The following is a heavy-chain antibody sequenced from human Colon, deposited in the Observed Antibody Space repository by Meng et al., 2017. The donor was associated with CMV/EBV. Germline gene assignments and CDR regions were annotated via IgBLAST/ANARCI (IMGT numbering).Heavy chain of an antibody. CDR3: ARAPFEPTTRHFDF. Sequence: SGDPISSGGYCWNWIRQVPGRGLEWIGYIHHTGTSHYNPSLQSRLTLSVDTSKNQFSLSLKSVTAADTAVYYCARAPFEPTTRHFDFWGQGILVTVSS. V-gene: IGHV4-31*02. J-gene: IGHJ4*02. CDR1: GDPISSGGYC. D-gene: IGHD3-16*01. CDR2: IHHTGTS.